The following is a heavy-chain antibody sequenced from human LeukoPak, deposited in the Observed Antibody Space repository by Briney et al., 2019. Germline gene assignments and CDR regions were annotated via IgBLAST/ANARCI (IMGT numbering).Heavy chain of an antibody. CDR2: ISSSSSYI. CDR1: GFTFSSYS. Sequence: GGSLRLSCAASGFTFSSYSMNWVRQAPGQGLEWVSSISSSSSYIYYADSVKGRFTISRDNAKNSLYLQMNSLRAEDTAVYHFFFFKQKPAYEILTGYSQRGEFDYWGQGTLVTVSS. J-gene: IGHJ4*02. D-gene: IGHD3-9*01. V-gene: IGHV3-21*01. CDR3: FFFKQKPAYEILTGYSQRGEFDY.